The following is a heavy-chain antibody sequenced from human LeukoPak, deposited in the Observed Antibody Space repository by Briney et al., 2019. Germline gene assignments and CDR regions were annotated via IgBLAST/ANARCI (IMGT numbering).Heavy chain of an antibody. CDR1: GFTFSSYG. Sequence: GGSLRLSCAASGFTFSSYGMHWVRQAPGKGLEWVAVIWYDGSNKYYADSVKGRFTISRDNSKNTLYLQMNSLRAEDTAVYYCAREGSSYCSGGSCYSRYYYGMDVWGQGTTVTVSS. J-gene: IGHJ6*02. D-gene: IGHD2-15*01. CDR2: IWYDGSNK. CDR3: AREGSSYCSGGSCYSRYYYGMDV. V-gene: IGHV3-33*01.